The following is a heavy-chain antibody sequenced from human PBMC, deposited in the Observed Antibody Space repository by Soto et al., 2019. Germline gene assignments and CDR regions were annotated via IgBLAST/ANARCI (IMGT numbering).Heavy chain of an antibody. CDR2: ISWNRVAV. CDR1: GFTFDDYA. J-gene: IGHJ4*02. V-gene: IGHV3-9*01. Sequence: EVQLVESGGGLVQPGRSLRLSCAASGFTFDDYAMHWFRQVPGKGLEWVSGISWNRVAVAYADSVKGRFTISRDNGKNSVSLQTLSLRTEDTAFYPCAKGRSFHYLADWGQGTLVTVS. D-gene: IGHD3-16*02. CDR3: AKGRSFHYLAD.